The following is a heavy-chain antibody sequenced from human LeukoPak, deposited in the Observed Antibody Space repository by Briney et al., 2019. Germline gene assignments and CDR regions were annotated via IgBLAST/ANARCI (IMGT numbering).Heavy chain of an antibody. Sequence: PGGSLRLSCAASGFTFSSYGMHWVRQAPGKGLEWVAFIRDDGSNKYYADSVKGRFTISRDNSKNTLYLKMNSLRAEDTAVYYCAKGLDWYCSGGSCYNIDYWGQGTLVTVSS. CDR1: GFTFSSYG. D-gene: IGHD2-15*01. J-gene: IGHJ4*02. V-gene: IGHV3-30*02. CDR3: AKGLDWYCSGGSCYNIDY. CDR2: IRDDGSNK.